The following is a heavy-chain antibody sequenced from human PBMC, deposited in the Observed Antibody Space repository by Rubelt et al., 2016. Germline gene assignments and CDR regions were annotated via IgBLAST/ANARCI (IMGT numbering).Heavy chain of an antibody. J-gene: IGHJ4*02. CDR1: GGSISSYY. D-gene: IGHD3-22*01. V-gene: IGHV4-59*12. Sequence: QLQLQESGPGLVKPSETLSLTCTVSGGSISSYYWSWIRQPPGKGLEWIGYIYYSGSTNYNPSLKSRVTISVDTSKNQFSLKLSSVTAADTAVYYCARGDSSGYFDYWGQGTLVTVSS. CDR2: IYYSGST. CDR3: ARGDSSGYFDY.